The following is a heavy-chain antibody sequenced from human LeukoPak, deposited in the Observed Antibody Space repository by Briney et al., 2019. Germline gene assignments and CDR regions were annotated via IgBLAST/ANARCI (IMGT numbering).Heavy chain of an antibody. D-gene: IGHD3-10*01. CDR1: GFTFSNAW. Sequence: GGSLRLSCAASGFTFSNAWMSCVRQAPGKGLEWVGHIKSKTDGGTTDYAAPVKGRFTISRDDSKNTLFLQMNTLKTEDTAVYYCTSSYGSGNYWKNWFDPWGQGTLVTVSS. J-gene: IGHJ5*02. CDR2: IKSKTDGGTT. CDR3: TSSYGSGNYWKNWFDP. V-gene: IGHV3-15*01.